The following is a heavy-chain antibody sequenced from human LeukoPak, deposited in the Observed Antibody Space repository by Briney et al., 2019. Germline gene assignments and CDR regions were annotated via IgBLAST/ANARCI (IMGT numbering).Heavy chain of an antibody. Sequence: ASVKVSCKASGYTFTSYGISWVRQAPGQGLEWMGWISAYNGNTNYAQKLQGRVTTTDTSTSTAYMELRSLRSDDTAVYYCAREGASSRGIDYWGQGTLVTVSS. V-gene: IGHV1-18*01. D-gene: IGHD6-13*01. CDR1: GYTFTSYG. J-gene: IGHJ4*02. CDR2: ISAYNGNT. CDR3: AREGASSRGIDY.